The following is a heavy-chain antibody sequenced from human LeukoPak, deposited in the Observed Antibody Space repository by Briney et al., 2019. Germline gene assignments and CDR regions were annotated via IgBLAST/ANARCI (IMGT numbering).Heavy chain of an antibody. Sequence: SSETLSLTCTVSGGSISSGGYYWSWIRQHPGKGLEWIGYIYYSGRTNYNPSLKSRVSISVDTSKNQFSLKLSSVTAADTAVYYCARDFRGSVDAFDIWGQGTMVAVSS. J-gene: IGHJ3*02. CDR1: GGSISSGGYY. V-gene: IGHV4-61*08. CDR3: ARDFRGSVDAFDI. CDR2: IYYSGRT.